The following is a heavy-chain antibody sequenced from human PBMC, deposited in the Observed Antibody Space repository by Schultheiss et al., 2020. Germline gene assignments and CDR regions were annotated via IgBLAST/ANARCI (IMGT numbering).Heavy chain of an antibody. CDR1: GYSISSGYH. Sequence: SETLSLTCAVSGYSISSGYHWGWIRQPPGKGLERIANIYHTGSTYYNPSLKSRVTISVDTSKNQFSLKLSSVTAADTAVYYCASQGYCSGGTCYGWFDPWGQGTLVTVSS. J-gene: IGHJ5*02. CDR2: IYHTGST. D-gene: IGHD2-15*01. CDR3: ASQGYCSGGTCYGWFDP. V-gene: IGHV4-38-2*01.